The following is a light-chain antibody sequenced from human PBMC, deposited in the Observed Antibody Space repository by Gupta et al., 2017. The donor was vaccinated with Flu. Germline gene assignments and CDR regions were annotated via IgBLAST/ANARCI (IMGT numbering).Light chain of an antibody. Sequence: QSVLTQPPSVSGAPGPRVTISCTGSSSNIGAGYDVHWYQQLPGTAPRVLIYGNNNRPSGVPDRFSGSKSGTSASLAITGLRAEDEADYYCQSFDSSLSGSVFGTGTKVTVL. V-gene: IGLV1-40*01. J-gene: IGLJ1*01. CDR2: GNN. CDR1: SSNIGAGYD. CDR3: QSFDSSLSGSV.